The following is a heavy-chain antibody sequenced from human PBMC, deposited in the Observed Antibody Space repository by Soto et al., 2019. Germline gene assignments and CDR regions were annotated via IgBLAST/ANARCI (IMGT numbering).Heavy chain of an antibody. CDR3: ARESHHTKTDPFDF. CDR1: GGSISSAFYY. Sequence: SETLSLTCTVSGGSISSAFYYWTWIRRLPGKGLEWIGYISYSGGTYYNPSLKGRVTISADTTANHFSLTLTSVTAADTAVYYCARESHHTKTDPFDFWGQGALVTVSS. V-gene: IGHV4-31*03. CDR2: ISYSGGT. D-gene: IGHD1-1*01. J-gene: IGHJ4*02.